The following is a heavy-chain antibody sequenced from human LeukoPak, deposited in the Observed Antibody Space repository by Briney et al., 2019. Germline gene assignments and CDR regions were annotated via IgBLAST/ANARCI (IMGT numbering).Heavy chain of an antibody. V-gene: IGHV4-34*01. Sequence: PSETLSLTCAAYGGSFSGYYWSWIRQPPGKGLEWIGEINHSGSTNYNPSLKSRVTISVDTSKNQFSLKLSSVTAADTAVYYRARAPKVRMRAFDIWGQGTMVTVSS. CDR2: INHSGST. CDR1: GGSFSGYY. CDR3: ARAPKVRMRAFDI. D-gene: IGHD4-11*01. J-gene: IGHJ3*02.